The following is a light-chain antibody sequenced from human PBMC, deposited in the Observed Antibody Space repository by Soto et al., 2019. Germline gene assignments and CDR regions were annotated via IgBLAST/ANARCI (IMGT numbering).Light chain of an antibody. CDR3: ATWDVSLSCWV. J-gene: IGLJ3*02. V-gene: IGLV1-47*02. CDR2: NNH. CDR1: NSNIGSNY. Sequence: QSVLTQPPSASGTPGQRVTISCSGGNSNIGSNYVYWYRQVPGSAPQLLIYNNHQRPSGVPDRLSASKSGTSASLAISGVRSEDEAGYYCATWDVSLSCWVFGGGTKLTVL.